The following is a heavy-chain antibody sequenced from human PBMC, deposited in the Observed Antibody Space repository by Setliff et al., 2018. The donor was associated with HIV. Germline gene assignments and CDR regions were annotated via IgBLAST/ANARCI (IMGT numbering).Heavy chain of an antibody. CDR1: GFTFINYE. CDR2: ISYSGSAI. J-gene: IGHJ6*02. V-gene: IGHV3-48*03. Sequence: PGGSLRLSCTASGFTFINYEMNWVRQAPGKGLEWVAYISYSGSAIHYADSVKGRFTISRDNAKNSLYLQMNSLRAEDTAVYYCARDYLYYNLYNGSPVYGMDVWGQGTTVTVSS. CDR3: ARDYLYYNLYNGSPVYGMDV. D-gene: IGHD3-3*01.